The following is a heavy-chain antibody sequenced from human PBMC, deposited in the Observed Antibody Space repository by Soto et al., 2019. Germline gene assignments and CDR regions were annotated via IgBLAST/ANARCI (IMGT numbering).Heavy chain of an antibody. Sequence: PGGSLRLSCAASGFTFSGSAMHWVRQASGKGLEWVGRIRSKANSYATAYAASVKGRFTISRDDSKNTAYLQMNSLKTEDTAVYYCTGNLDGYNRIYYFDYWGQGTLVTVSS. CDR3: TGNLDGYNRIYYFDY. D-gene: IGHD1-1*01. CDR1: GFTFSGSA. CDR2: IRSKANSYAT. V-gene: IGHV3-73*01. J-gene: IGHJ4*02.